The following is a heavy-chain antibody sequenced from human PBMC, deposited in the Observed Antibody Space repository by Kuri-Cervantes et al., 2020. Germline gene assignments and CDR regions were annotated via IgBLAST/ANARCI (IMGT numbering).Heavy chain of an antibody. J-gene: IGHJ3*02. V-gene: IGHV3-30-3*01. CDR2: ISYDGSNK. CDR3: ARVRNPLGDAFDI. Sequence: GESMKSSGAASGFTFSSYAMHWVRQAPGKGLEWVAVISYDGSNKYYADSVKGRFTISRDNSKNTLYLQMNSLRAEDTAVYYCARVRNPLGDAFDIWGQGTMVTVSS. CDR1: GFTFSSYA.